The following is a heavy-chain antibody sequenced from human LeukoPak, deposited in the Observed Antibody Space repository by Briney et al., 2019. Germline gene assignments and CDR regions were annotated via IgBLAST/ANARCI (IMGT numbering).Heavy chain of an antibody. J-gene: IGHJ4*02. CDR3: ARVSVAGYFDY. D-gene: IGHD6-19*01. CDR1: GYTFNGYY. V-gene: IGHV1-2*02. Sequence: ASVKVSCKASGYTFNGYYLHWVRQAPGQGLEWMGWINPDTGGTNYAQKFQGRVTMTRATSISTAYMEVSRLKSDGTAVYYCARVSVAGYFDYWGQGTLVTASS. CDR2: INPDTGGT.